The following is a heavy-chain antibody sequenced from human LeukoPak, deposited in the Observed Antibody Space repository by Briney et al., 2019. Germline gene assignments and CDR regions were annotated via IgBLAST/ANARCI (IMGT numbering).Heavy chain of an antibody. CDR3: AELGITMIGGV. V-gene: IGHV3-7*01. D-gene: IGHD3-10*02. CDR1: GFTFSSYW. Sequence: GGSLRLSCAASGFTFSSYWMSWVRQAPGKGREWVANAKQNGNEKNYVDAVKGRITISRDNVKNSLILQMNSLRAEDTAVYYCAELGITMIGGVWGKGTTVTISS. CDR2: AKQNGNEK. J-gene: IGHJ6*04.